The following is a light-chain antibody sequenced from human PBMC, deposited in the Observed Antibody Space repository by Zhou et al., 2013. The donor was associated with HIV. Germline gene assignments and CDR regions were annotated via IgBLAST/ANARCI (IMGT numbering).Light chain of an antibody. CDR2: GSS. Sequence: DIQMTQSPSSLSASVGDRVTITCRASQGISSWLAWYQQRPGKAPKLLIYGSSSLQSGVPSRFSGSGSGTEFTLSISSVQPEDFASYYCQQSYSTPPTFGQGTRLEI. J-gene: IGKJ5*01. CDR1: QGISSW. V-gene: IGKV1D-12*01. CDR3: QQSYSTPPT.